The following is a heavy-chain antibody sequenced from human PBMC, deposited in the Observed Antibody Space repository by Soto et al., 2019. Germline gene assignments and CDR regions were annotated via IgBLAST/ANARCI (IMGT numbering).Heavy chain of an antibody. CDR3: ERGGIDAVPAALSSYDDYTNYRFDS. J-gene: IGHJ4*02. CDR1: GGSFSDFA. V-gene: IGHV1-69*01. Sequence: QVQLAQSGAEVRQPGSSVKVSCRASGGSFSDFAFSWVRQAPGQGLEWMGGIIPMFAATKYAQSVQGRVTITADASTTMVYQALSSLTSDDSTVYYCERGGIDAVPAALSSYDDYTNYRFDSWGQGTLVSVSS. D-gene: IGHD4-4*01. CDR2: IIPMFAAT.